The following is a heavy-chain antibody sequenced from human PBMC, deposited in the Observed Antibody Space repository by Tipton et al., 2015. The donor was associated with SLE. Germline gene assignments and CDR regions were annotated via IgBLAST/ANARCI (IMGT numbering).Heavy chain of an antibody. CDR3: ARVGAAAAIDY. CDR1: GGSFSGYY. J-gene: IGHJ4*02. Sequence: LRLSCAVYGGSFSGYYWSWIRQPPGKGLEWIGEINHSGSTNYNPSLKSRVTISVDTSKDQFSLKLSSVTAADTAVYYCARVGAAAAIDYWGQGTLVTVSS. CDR2: INHSGST. D-gene: IGHD2-2*02. V-gene: IGHV4-34*01.